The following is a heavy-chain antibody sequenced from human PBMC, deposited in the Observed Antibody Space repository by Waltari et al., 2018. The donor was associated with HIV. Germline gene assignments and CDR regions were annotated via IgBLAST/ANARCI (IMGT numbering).Heavy chain of an antibody. CDR3: ARSRSGGFAPRFDY. J-gene: IGHJ4*02. V-gene: IGHV1-8*01. Sequence: QVQLVQSGAEVKELGTSVRVSCKAYGYTFIGYDIHWVRQAAGQGLEWMGWMNPTSCTTGYEQSFQGRVIMTRNISIDTAYMELTSLKFEDTAVYFCARSRSGGFAPRFDYWGQGALVTVSS. CDR2: MNPTSCTT. CDR1: GYTFIGYD. D-gene: IGHD5-12*01.